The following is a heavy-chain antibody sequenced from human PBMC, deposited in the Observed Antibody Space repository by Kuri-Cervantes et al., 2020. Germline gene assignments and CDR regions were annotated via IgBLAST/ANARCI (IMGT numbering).Heavy chain of an antibody. J-gene: IGHJ4*02. CDR3: ARATPDGSGSPYFY. CDR1: GGTFSSYA. V-gene: IGHV1-69*13. Sequence: SVKVSCKASGGTFSSYAISWVRQAPGQGLEWMGGIIPIFGTANYAQKFQGRVTITADESTSTAYMEVRSLRSDDTAMYYCARATPDGSGSPYFYWGLGTPVTVSS. D-gene: IGHD3-22*01. CDR2: IIPIFGTA.